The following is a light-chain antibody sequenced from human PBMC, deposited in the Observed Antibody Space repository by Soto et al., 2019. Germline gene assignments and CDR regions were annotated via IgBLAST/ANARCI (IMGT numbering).Light chain of an antibody. V-gene: IGKV3-20*01. Sequence: SPGTLSLSPGERATLPCRASQSVGNSYLAWYQQKPGQAPKLLIYAATSRATGIPDRFSGSGSGTDFTLTISRLEPEDFAVYYCQQYDNSPPFTFGQGTRLEIK. CDR2: AAT. CDR1: QSVGNSY. J-gene: IGKJ5*01. CDR3: QQYDNSPPFT.